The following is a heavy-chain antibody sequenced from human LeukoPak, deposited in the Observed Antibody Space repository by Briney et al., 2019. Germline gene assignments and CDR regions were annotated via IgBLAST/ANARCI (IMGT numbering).Heavy chain of an antibody. V-gene: IGHV3-23*01. CDR2: ISGSGGST. CDR3: AKTPRGEYSSSWYFDY. D-gene: IGHD6-13*01. J-gene: IGHJ4*02. Sequence: GGSRRLSCAASGFTFSSYAMSWVRQAPGKGLEWVSAISGSGGSTYYADSVKGRFTISRDNSKHTLYLQVNSLRAEDPAVYYCAKTPRGEYSSSWYFDYWGQGTLVTASS. CDR1: GFTFSSYA.